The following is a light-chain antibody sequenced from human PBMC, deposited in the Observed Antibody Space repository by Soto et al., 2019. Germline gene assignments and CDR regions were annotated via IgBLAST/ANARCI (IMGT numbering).Light chain of an antibody. CDR3: QQSETFSGT. Sequence: DIQMTQSPSSLSASVGDRVTITCRASQSVSGWLAWYQQKPGEAPKLLIYDASALPRGVPSRFSGSGSGTKFTLTIASLQHDDFATYYCQQSETFSGTLGPGTKVDIK. CDR2: DAS. CDR1: QSVSGW. J-gene: IGKJ1*01. V-gene: IGKV1-5*01.